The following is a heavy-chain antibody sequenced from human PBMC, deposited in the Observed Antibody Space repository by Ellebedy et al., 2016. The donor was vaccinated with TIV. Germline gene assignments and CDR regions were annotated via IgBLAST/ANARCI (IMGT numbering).Heavy chain of an antibody. D-gene: IGHD3-9*01. Sequence: ASVKVSXKASGGTFSSYAISWVRQAPGQGLEWMGIINPSGGSTSYAQKFQGRVTMTRDTSTSTVYMELSSLRSEDTAVYYCARGGYDILTGYQLLDYWGQGTLVTVSS. CDR2: INPSGGST. CDR3: ARGGYDILTGYQLLDY. CDR1: GGTFSSYA. V-gene: IGHV1-46*01. J-gene: IGHJ4*02.